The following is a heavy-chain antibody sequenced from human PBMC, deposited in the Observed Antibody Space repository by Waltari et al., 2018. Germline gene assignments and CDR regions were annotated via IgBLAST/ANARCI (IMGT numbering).Heavy chain of an antibody. V-gene: IGHV1-2*06. CDR1: GYTFTGYY. J-gene: IGHJ6*02. Sequence: QVQLVQSGAEVKKPGASVKVSCKASGYTFTGYYMHWVRQAPGQGLEWMGRINPNSGGTNYAQKFQGRVTMTRDTSISTAYMELSRLRSDDTAVYYCARDKGYCSGGSCYYYYYGMDVWGQGTTVTVSS. CDR2: INPNSGGT. CDR3: ARDKGYCSGGSCYYYYYGMDV. D-gene: IGHD2-15*01.